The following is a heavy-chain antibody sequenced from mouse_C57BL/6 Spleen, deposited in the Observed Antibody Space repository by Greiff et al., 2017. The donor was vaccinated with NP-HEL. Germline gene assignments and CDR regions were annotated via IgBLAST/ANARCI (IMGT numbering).Heavy chain of an antibody. D-gene: IGHD1-1*01. V-gene: IGHV1-50*01. CDR2: IDPSDSYT. Sequence: QVQLQQPGAELVKPGASVKLSCKASGYTFTSYWMQWVKQRPGQGLEWIGEIDPSDSYTNYNQKFKGKATLTVDTSSSTAYMQLSSLTSEDSAVYYCASRPYYGSSYSYYYAMDYWGQGTSVTVPS. CDR3: ASRPYYGSSYSYYYAMDY. J-gene: IGHJ4*01. CDR1: GYTFTSYW.